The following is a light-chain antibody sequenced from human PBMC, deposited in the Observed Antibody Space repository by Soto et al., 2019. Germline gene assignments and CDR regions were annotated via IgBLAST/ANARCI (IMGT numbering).Light chain of an antibody. Sequence: QLVLTQPPSASGTPGQWVTISCSGSSSNIGSHTVNWYQQLPGTAPKLLVYSNNQRPSGVPDRFSGSNSGTSASLAISGLQSEDEAEYYCAAWDDSLNGVIFGGGTKLTVL. CDR3: AAWDDSLNGVI. CDR2: SNN. J-gene: IGLJ2*01. CDR1: SSNIGSHT. V-gene: IGLV1-44*01.